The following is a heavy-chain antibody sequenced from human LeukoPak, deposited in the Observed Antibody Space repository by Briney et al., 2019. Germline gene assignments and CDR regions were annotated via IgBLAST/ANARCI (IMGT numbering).Heavy chain of an antibody. D-gene: IGHD3-22*01. CDR3: ARGVSYYDSSAPGY. CDR2: INHSGST. J-gene: IGHJ4*02. V-gene: IGHV4-34*01. CDR1: GGSFSGYY. Sequence: TETLSLTCAVYGGSFSGYYWSWIRQPPGEGLEWIGEINHSGSTNYNPSLKSRVTISVDTSKNQFSLKLSSVTAADTAVYYCARGVSYYDSSAPGYWGQGTLVTVSS.